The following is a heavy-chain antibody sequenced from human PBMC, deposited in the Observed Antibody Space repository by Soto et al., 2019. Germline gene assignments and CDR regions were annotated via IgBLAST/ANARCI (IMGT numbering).Heavy chain of an antibody. J-gene: IGHJ4*02. CDR3: ARGPYGAYFDX. CDR1: GASTSSYY. V-gene: IGHV4-59*01. D-gene: IGHD4-17*01. CDR2: IYSTGRT. Sequence: PSETLSLTSSASGASTSSYYWTGIRQPPGKRLEGSGYIYSTGRTNYNPSLRSRLTRSLDTPNNQVSLKLTSVTAADTAVYFCARGPYGAYFDXWGQGTLVTVSS.